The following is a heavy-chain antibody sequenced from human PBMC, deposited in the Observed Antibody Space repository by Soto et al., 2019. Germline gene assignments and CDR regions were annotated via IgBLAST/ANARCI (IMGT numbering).Heavy chain of an antibody. CDR3: ARRIVATTNYYYYYMDV. D-gene: IGHD5-12*01. J-gene: IGHJ6*03. CDR2: IYYSGST. CDR1: GGSFSGYY. Sequence: AETLSLTCAVYGGSFSGYYWSWIRQPPGKGLEWIGSIYYSGSTYYNPSLKSRVTISVDTSKNQFSLKLSSVTAADTAVYYCARRIVATTNYYYYYMDVWGKGTTVTVSS. V-gene: IGHV4-34*01.